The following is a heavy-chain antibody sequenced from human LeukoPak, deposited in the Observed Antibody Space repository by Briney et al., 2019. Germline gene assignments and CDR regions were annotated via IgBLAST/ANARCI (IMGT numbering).Heavy chain of an antibody. D-gene: IGHD2-2*01. J-gene: IGHJ4*02. CDR3: ARDLQSGAAMFDY. Sequence: GASVKVSCKASGYTFSSYGISWVRQAPGEGLEWMGRITAYNGNTNYAQKFQGRITMTTDTPRSTAYMELRSLRSDDTAVYYCARDLQSGAAMFDYWGQGTLVTVSS. V-gene: IGHV1-18*01. CDR1: GYTFSSYG. CDR2: ITAYNGNT.